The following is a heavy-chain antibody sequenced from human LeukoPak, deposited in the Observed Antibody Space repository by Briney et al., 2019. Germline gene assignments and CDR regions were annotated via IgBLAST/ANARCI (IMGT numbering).Heavy chain of an antibody. V-gene: IGHV3-74*01. J-gene: IGHJ4*02. CDR3: TRATVTFDY. CDR2: INTGGSNT. Sequence: GGSLRLSCAASGFTFGNFWMHWVRQAPGKGLVWVARINTGGSNTVYADSVKGRFTISRDNARNTLYLQMSSLRPEDTAVYYCTRATVTFDYWGQGTLVTVSS. D-gene: IGHD4-17*01. CDR1: GFTFGNFW.